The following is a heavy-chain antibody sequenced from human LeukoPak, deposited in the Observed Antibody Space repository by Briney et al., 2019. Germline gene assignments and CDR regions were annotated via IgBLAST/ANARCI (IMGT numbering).Heavy chain of an antibody. Sequence: GGSLRLCCAASGFPFSKSRMHSVRQAPGKGLEWVTFIRLDGSNKNCTHCVNGRFTSPIHNSKNTLYLQMNNLRGEDTAAYYCAKARGTYYQWSFDYWGQGTLVTVSS. J-gene: IGHJ4*02. CDR3: AKARGTYYQWSFDY. CDR2: IRLDGSNK. V-gene: IGHV3-30*02. CDR1: GFPFSKSR. D-gene: IGHD3-22*01.